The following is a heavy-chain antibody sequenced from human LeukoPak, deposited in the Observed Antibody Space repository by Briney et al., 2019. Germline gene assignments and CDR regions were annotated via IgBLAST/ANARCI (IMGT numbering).Heavy chain of an antibody. Sequence: GGSLRLSCAASGFNFNTYGMYWVRQAPGKGLEWVAFIRYDETNEYYADSVKGRFTISRDNSKNTLYLQMNSLRTEDTAVYYRAKDSRAALVGPYYMDVWGKGTTVTISS. J-gene: IGHJ6*03. CDR2: IRYDETNE. D-gene: IGHD6-25*01. V-gene: IGHV3-30*02. CDR1: GFNFNTYG. CDR3: AKDSRAALVGPYYMDV.